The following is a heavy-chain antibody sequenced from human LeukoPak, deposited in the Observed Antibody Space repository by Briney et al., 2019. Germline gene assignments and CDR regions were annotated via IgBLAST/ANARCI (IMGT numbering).Heavy chain of an antibody. CDR3: ASSPPPGQKIMITFGGVIAPHAFDI. D-gene: IGHD3-16*02. V-gene: IGHV3-11*01. CDR2: ISSSGGTI. J-gene: IGHJ3*02. Sequence: NPGGSLRLSCAASGFTFSDYYMSWIRQAPGKGLEWVSYISSSGGTIYYADSVKGRFTISRDNAKNSLYLQMNSLRAEDTAVYYCASSPPPGQKIMITFGGVIAPHAFDIWGQGTMVTVSS. CDR1: GFTFSDYY.